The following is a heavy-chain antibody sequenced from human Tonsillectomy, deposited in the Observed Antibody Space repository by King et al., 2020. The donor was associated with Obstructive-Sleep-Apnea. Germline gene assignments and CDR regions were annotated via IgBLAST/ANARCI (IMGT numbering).Heavy chain of an antibody. D-gene: IGHD2-15*01. CDR3: AGDNPGSGGSFDY. Sequence: VQLVESGGGLVKPGGSLRLSCAASGFTFSSYSMNWVRQAPGKGLEWVSSISSSSSYIYYADSVKGRFTISRDNAKNSLYLQMNSLRAEDPAVYYCAGDNPGSGGSFDYWGQGTLVTVSS. V-gene: IGHV3-21*01. J-gene: IGHJ4*02. CDR1: GFTFSSYS. CDR2: ISSSSSYI.